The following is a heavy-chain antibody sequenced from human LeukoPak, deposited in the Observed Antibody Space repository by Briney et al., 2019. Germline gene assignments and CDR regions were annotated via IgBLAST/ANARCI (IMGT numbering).Heavy chain of an antibody. J-gene: IGHJ5*02. D-gene: IGHD2-2*01. Sequence: SGTLSLTCAVYGGSFSGYYWSWIRQPPEKGLEWIGEINHSGSTNYNPSLKSRVTISVDTSKNQFSLKLSSVTAADTAVYYCARRKRSGCSSTSCLLNWFDPWGQGTLVTVSS. CDR1: GGSFSGYY. CDR2: INHSGST. CDR3: ARRKRSGCSSTSCLLNWFDP. V-gene: IGHV4-34*01.